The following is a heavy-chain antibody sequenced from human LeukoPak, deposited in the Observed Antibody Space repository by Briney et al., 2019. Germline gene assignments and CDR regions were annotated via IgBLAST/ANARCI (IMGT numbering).Heavy chain of an antibody. CDR2: IYYSGST. D-gene: IGHD3-10*01. Sequence: PSETLSLTCTVSGGSISSSSYYWGWIRQPPGKGLEWIGSIYYSGSTYYNPSLKSRVTISVDTSKNQFSLKLSSVTAADTAAYYCARDFVVRGVIGYWGQGTLVTVSS. V-gene: IGHV4-39*07. CDR3: ARDFVVRGVIGY. CDR1: GGSISSSSYY. J-gene: IGHJ4*02.